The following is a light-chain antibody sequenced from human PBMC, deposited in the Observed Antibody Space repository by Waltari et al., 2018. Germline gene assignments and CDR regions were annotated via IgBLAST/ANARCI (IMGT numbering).Light chain of an antibody. V-gene: IGKV1-39*01. CDR1: QSISNY. Sequence: DIQMTQSPSSLSASAGDRVTITCRASQSISNYLNWYQQKPAKAPKVLIYSASALQSGVPSRFSGSGSGTDFTLTISSLQPEDFATYYCQQSYSVPPYTFGQGTKLEIK. CDR2: SAS. CDR3: QQSYSVPPYT. J-gene: IGKJ2*01.